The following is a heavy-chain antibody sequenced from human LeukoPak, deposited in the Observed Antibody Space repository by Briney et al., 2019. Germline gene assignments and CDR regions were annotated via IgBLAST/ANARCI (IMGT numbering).Heavy chain of an antibody. D-gene: IGHD6-13*01. CDR1: GFTVSSTY. CDR2: IYSGGST. CDR3: ARDSNYDY. Sequence: GGSLRLSCAASGFTVSSTYMSWVRQAPGKGLEWVSVIYSGGSTYYADSVMGRFTISRDNSKNTLYLQMNSLRAEDTAVYYCARDSNYDYWGQGTPVTVSS. V-gene: IGHV3-66*02. J-gene: IGHJ4*02.